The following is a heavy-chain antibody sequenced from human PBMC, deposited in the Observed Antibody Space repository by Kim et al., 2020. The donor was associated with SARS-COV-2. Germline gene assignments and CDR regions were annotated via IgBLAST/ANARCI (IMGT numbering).Heavy chain of an antibody. Sequence: ASVKVSCKASGYTFTSYGISWVRQAPGQGLEWMGWISAYNGNTNYAQKLQGRVTMTTDTSTSTAYMELRSLRSDDTAVYYCARERMRGSYYALGYWGQGTLVTVSS. V-gene: IGHV1-18*01. CDR1: GYTFTSYG. D-gene: IGHD1-26*01. J-gene: IGHJ4*02. CDR2: ISAYNGNT. CDR3: ARERMRGSYYALGY.